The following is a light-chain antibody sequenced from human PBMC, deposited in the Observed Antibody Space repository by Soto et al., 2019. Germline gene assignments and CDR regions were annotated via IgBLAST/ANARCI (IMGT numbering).Light chain of an antibody. CDR3: QAWDSNIVV. CDR1: KLGDKY. V-gene: IGLV3-1*01. J-gene: IGLJ2*01. Sequence: SYELTQPPSVSVSPGQPATITCSGDKLGDKYACWFQQKPGQSPVLVICQDNKRPSGIPERFSGSNSGNTATLTISGTQAMDEADYYCQAWDSNIVVFCGGTKLTVL. CDR2: QDN.